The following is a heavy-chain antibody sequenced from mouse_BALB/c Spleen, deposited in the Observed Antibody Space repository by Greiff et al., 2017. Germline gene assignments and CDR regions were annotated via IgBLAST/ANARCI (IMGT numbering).Heavy chain of an antibody. CDR2: ISSGGSYT. Sequence: EVQRVESGGDLVKPGGSLKLSCAASGFTFSSYGMSWVRQTPDKRLEWVATISSGGSYTYYPDSVKGRFTISRDNAKNTLYLQMSSLKSEDTAMYYCAREGDYYGSSLDYWGQGTTLTVSS. CDR1: GFTFSSYG. J-gene: IGHJ2*01. CDR3: AREGDYYGSSLDY. D-gene: IGHD1-1*01. V-gene: IGHV5-6*01.